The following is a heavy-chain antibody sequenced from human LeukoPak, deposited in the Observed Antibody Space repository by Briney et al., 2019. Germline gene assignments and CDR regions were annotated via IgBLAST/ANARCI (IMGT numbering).Heavy chain of an antibody. CDR3: AKGAAVAAPAGY. CDR2: IRYDGSNK. D-gene: IGHD6-19*01. J-gene: IGHJ4*02. Sequence: PGGSLRLSCAASGFTFSSYAMSWVRQAPGKGLEWVAFIRYDGSNKYYADSVKGRFTISRDNSKNTLYLQMNSLRAEDTAVYYCAKGAAVAAPAGYWGQGTLVTVSS. CDR1: GFTFSSYA. V-gene: IGHV3-30*02.